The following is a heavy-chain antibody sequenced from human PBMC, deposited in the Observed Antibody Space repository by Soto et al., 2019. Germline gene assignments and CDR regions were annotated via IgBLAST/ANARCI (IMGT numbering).Heavy chain of an antibody. J-gene: IGHJ6*02. D-gene: IGHD2-15*01. CDR2: INHSGST. CDR1: GGSFSGYY. V-gene: IGHV4-34*01. Sequence: QVQLQQWGAGLLKPSETLSLTCAVYGGSFSGYYWSWIRQPPGKGLEWIGEINHSGSTNYNPSLKSRVTISVDTSKNQFSLQLSSVTAADTAVYYCARAPGRYCSGGSCYCYYGMDVWGQGTTVTVSS. CDR3: ARAPGRYCSGGSCYCYYGMDV.